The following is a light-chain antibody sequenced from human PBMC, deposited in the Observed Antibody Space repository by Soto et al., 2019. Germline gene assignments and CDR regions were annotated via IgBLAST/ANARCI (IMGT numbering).Light chain of an antibody. V-gene: IGLV2-14*01. CDR1: ISDFVVYNY. CDR2: GVS. J-gene: IGLJ1*01. CDR3: SSHTTTSSALQV. Sequence: QSALTQPASVSGTPGQSITISCSGTISDFVVYNYVSWYQQHPGKAPKIILYGVSHRPSGVSNRFSGSKSGNTASLTISGLQAEDEADYYGSSHTTTSSALQVFGTGTKVTVL.